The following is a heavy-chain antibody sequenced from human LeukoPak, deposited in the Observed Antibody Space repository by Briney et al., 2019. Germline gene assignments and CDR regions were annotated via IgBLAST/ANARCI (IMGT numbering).Heavy chain of an antibody. J-gene: IGHJ5*02. Sequence: SETLSLTCAVYGGSFSGYYWSWIRQPPGKGLEWIGEINHSGSTNYNPSLKSRVTISVDTSKNQFSLKLSSVTATDTAVYYCARGRRYYDSSGYYTTHQPLDPWGQGTLVTVSS. CDR3: ARGRRYYDSSGYYTTHQPLDP. CDR2: INHSGST. V-gene: IGHV4-34*01. D-gene: IGHD3-22*01. CDR1: GGSFSGYY.